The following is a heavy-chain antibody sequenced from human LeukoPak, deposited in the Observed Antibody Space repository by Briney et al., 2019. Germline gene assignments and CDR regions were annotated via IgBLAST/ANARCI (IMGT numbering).Heavy chain of an antibody. J-gene: IGHJ4*02. CDR3: AKDKSGYDWAYDC. CDR1: GFTFSSYA. CDR2: ISGSGGGT. Sequence: GGSLRLSCAASGFTFSSYAMSWVRQAPGKGLEWVSAISGSGGGTYYADSVKGRFTISRDNSKNTLYLQMNSLRAEDTAVYYCAKDKSGYDWAYDCWGQGTLVTVSS. V-gene: IGHV3-23*01. D-gene: IGHD5-12*01.